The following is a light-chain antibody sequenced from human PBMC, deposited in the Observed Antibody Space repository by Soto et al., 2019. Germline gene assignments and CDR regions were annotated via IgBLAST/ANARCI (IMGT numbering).Light chain of an antibody. CDR3: QSYDSSLRGVV. J-gene: IGLJ2*01. V-gene: IGLV1-40*01. Sequence: QSVLTQPPSVSAAPGQRVTISCTGSSSNIGAGFDVHWYQQFPGTAPKFLIFGNSNRPSGVPDRFSGSKSGTSASLAVAGLRAEDEADYYCQSYDSSLRGVVFGGGTKLTVL. CDR1: SSNIGAGFD. CDR2: GNS.